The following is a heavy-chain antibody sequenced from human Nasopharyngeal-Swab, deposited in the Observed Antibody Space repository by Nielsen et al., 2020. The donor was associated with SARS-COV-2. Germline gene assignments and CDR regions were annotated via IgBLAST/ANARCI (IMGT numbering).Heavy chain of an antibody. J-gene: IGHJ4*02. CDR3: ARDNGWYPDH. D-gene: IGHD6-19*01. CDR2: IGVYNGNT. V-gene: IGHV1-18*01. Sequence: ASVKVSCKASGYTFANYGVSWVRQAPGQGLEWMGCIGVYNGNTGYAQNFQGRVTMTTDTSTNTGYLELSGLRSDDTAVYYCARDNGWYPDHWGQGTLVTVSS. CDR1: GYTFANYG.